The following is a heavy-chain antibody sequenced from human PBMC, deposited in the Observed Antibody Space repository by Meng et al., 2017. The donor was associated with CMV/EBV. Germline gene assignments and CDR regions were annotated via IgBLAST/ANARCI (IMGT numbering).Heavy chain of an antibody. Sequence: SVKVSCKASGGTFSSYAISWVRQAPGQGLEWMGGIIPICGTANYAQKFQGRVTITTDESTSTAYMELSSLRSEDTAVYYCASPETWNYALRYWGQGTLVTVSS. J-gene: IGHJ4*02. CDR1: GGTFSSYA. V-gene: IGHV1-69*05. D-gene: IGHD1-7*01. CDR3: ASPETWNYALRY. CDR2: IIPICGTA.